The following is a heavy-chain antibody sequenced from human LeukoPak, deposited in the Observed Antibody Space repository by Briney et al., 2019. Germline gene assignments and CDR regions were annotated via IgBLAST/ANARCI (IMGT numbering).Heavy chain of an antibody. V-gene: IGHV4-59*08. CDR3: ARVFGVVIMWVFDY. D-gene: IGHD3-3*01. J-gene: IGHJ4*02. Sequence: PSETLSLTCTVSGGSISSYYWSWIRQPPGKGLEWIGYIYYSGSTYYNPSLKSRVTISVDTSKNQFSLKLSSVTAADTAVYYCARVFGVVIMWVFDYWGQGTLVTVSS. CDR1: GGSISSYY. CDR2: IYYSGST.